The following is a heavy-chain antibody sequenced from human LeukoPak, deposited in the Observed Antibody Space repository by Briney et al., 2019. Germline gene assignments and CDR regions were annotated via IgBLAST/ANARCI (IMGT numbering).Heavy chain of an antibody. J-gene: IGHJ3*02. V-gene: IGHV1-2*02. CDR3: ARGVVVVSGDAFDI. Sequence: ASVKVSCKASGYTFTGYYMHWVRQAPGQGPEWMGWINPNSGGTNYAQKFQGRVTMTRDTSISTAYMELSRLRSDDTAVYYCARGVVVVSGDAFDIWGQGTMVTVSS. CDR2: INPNSGGT. CDR1: GYTFTGYY. D-gene: IGHD3-22*01.